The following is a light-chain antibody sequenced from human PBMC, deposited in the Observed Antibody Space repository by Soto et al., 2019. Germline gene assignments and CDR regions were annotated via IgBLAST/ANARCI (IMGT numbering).Light chain of an antibody. Sequence: EIVMTQSPATLSLSRGEIATLSCRASQSVSSNLAWYQQKPGQAPRLLIYGASTRATGIPARFSGSGSGTDFTLTISTLQPEDFATYFCQQSYSTPITFGGGTKVDIK. V-gene: IGKV3-15*01. CDR1: QSVSSN. CDR3: QQSYSTPIT. J-gene: IGKJ4*01. CDR2: GAS.